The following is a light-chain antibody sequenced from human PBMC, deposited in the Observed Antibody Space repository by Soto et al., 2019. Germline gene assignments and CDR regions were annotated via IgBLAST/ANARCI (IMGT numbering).Light chain of an antibody. J-gene: IGKJ4*01. CDR3: QQYST. CDR1: QSVSSSY. V-gene: IGKV3-20*01. CDR2: GAS. Sequence: EIVLTRSPGTLSLSPGERATLSCRASQSVSSSYLAWYQQKPGQAPRLLIYGASSRATGIPDRFSGSGSGTDFTLTISRLEPEDFAVYYCQQYSTFGGGTKVEIK.